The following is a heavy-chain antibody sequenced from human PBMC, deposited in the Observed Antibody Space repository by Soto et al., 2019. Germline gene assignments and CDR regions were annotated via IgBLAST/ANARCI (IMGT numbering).Heavy chain of an antibody. D-gene: IGHD4-17*01. CDR1: GFTLSSFE. Sequence: EVRLEESGGTLVQPGGSLRLSCVGSGFTLSSFEVTWVRQAPGKGLEWLSYISNSGTTKHYADSVKGRFTVSRDNAKNSVHLQLNSLSAEDXXXYYCARVQLGDSLDYWGQGTLVTVSS. CDR3: ARVQLGDSLDY. J-gene: IGHJ4*02. CDR2: ISNSGTTK. V-gene: IGHV3-48*03.